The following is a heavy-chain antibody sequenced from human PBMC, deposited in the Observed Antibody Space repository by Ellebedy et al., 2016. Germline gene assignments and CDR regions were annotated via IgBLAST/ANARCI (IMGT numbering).Heavy chain of an antibody. CDR2: IKEDGSNK. CDR3: ATDLHPFTRGWGY. CDR1: GFTFSTYW. V-gene: IGHV3-7*01. D-gene: IGHD3-10*01. J-gene: IGHJ4*02. Sequence: GESLKISCAASGFTFSTYWMYWVRQAPGKGLEWVASIKEDGSNKHYVDSVKGRFTISRDNAKNSLYLQMNGLRVEDTAIYYCATDLHPFTRGWGYWGQGTLVTASS.